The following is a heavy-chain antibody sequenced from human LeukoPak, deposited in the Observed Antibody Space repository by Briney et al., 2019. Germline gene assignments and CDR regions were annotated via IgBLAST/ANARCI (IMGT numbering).Heavy chain of an antibody. V-gene: IGHV1-2*02. CDR3: ARNHEIYSNYDWFDP. Sequence: ASVKVSCKASGYTFTGYYMHWVRQAPGQGLEWMGWINPNSGGTNYAQKFQGRATMTRDTSISTAYMEPSRLRSDDTAVYYCARNHEIYSNYDWFDPWGQGTLVTVSS. D-gene: IGHD4-11*01. CDR1: GYTFTGYY. CDR2: INPNSGGT. J-gene: IGHJ5*02.